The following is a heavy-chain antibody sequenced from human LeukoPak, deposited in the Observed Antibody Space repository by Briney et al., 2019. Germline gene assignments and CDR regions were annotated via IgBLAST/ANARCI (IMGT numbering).Heavy chain of an antibody. J-gene: IGHJ4*02. V-gene: IGHV4-39*01. Sequence: SETLSLTCTVYGGSISSSSYYWGWIRQPPGKGLEWFGSIYYSGSTYYNPSLKSRVTISVDTSKNQFSLKLSSVTAADTAVYYCARLFRHVATINYWGQGTLVTVSS. D-gene: IGHD5-24*01. CDR2: IYYSGST. CDR1: GGSISSSSYY. CDR3: ARLFRHVATINY.